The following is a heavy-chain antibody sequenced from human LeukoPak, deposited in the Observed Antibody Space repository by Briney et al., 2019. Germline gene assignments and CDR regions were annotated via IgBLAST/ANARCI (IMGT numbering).Heavy chain of an antibody. D-gene: IGHD5-24*01. Sequence: SETLSLTCAVYGGSFSGYYWSWIRQPPGKGLEWIGEINHSGSTDYNPSLKSRVTISVDTSKNQFSLKLSSVTAEDTAVYYCARIETAEGPAGPAGYWGQGTLVTVSS. CDR3: ARIETAEGPAGPAGY. CDR1: GGSFSGYY. J-gene: IGHJ4*02. V-gene: IGHV4-34*01. CDR2: INHSGST.